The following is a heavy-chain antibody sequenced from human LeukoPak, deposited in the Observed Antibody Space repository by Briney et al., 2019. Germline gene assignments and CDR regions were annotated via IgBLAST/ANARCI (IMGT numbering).Heavy chain of an antibody. Sequence: PGTPLRLSCVASGLTFRNYGFHWVRQAPGKGLEWVAIIYSGGGTTKYYAESVKDRFTITRDDSRDTLYLQMNSLRAEDTALYYCAKDTGPGPTAVFDYWGQGTLVTVSS. J-gene: IGHJ4*02. CDR2: IYSGGGTTK. CDR3: AKDTGPGPTAVFDY. D-gene: IGHD1-14*01. CDR1: GLTFRNYG. V-gene: IGHV3-33*03.